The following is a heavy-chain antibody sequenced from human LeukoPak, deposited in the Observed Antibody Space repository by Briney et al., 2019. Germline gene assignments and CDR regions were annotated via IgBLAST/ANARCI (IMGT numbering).Heavy chain of an antibody. J-gene: IGHJ5*02. CDR2: IHYSGST. V-gene: IGHV4-59*01. D-gene: IGHD6-13*01. CDR3: ARGKSWSCFDA. CDR1: GGSISTYY. Sequence: PSETLSLTCTVSGGSISTYYWSWIRQPPGKGPEWIGYIHYSGSTNYNPSLRSRGTISVDTSKNQFSLKLSSVTAADTAVYYCARGKSWSCFDAWGQGTLVTVSS.